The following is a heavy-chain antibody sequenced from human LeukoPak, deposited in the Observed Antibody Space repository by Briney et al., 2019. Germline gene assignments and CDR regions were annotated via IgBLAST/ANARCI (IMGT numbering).Heavy chain of an antibody. D-gene: IGHD3-22*01. J-gene: IGHJ4*02. CDR3: AREEQSSGYYYV. CDR1: GYTFTSYD. Sequence: ASVKVSCKASGYTFTSYDINWVRQATGQGLEWMGWMNPNSGNTGYAQKFQGRVTITRNTSISTAYMELSSLRSDDTAVYYCAREEQSSGYYYVWGQGTLVTVSS. V-gene: IGHV1-8*03. CDR2: MNPNSGNT.